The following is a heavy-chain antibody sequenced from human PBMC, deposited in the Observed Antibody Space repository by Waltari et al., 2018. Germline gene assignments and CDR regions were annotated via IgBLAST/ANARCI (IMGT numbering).Heavy chain of an antibody. Sequence: QVQLVQSGAEVKKPGSSVKVSCQASGGTFSSYAISWLRPAPGQGLEWMGGIIPIFGTANYEQKFQGRVTITTDESTSTAYMELSSLRSEDTAVYYCARTKYSSSFDHLDYWGQGTLVTVSS. CDR2: IIPIFGTA. CDR3: ARTKYSSSFDHLDY. J-gene: IGHJ4*02. CDR1: GGTFSSYA. D-gene: IGHD6-6*01. V-gene: IGHV1-69*05.